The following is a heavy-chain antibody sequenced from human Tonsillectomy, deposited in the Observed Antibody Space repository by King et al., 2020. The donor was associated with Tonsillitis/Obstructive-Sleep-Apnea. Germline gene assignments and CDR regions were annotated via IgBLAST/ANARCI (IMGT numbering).Heavy chain of an antibody. J-gene: IGHJ4*02. V-gene: IGHV3-33*01. Sequence: QLVQSGGGVVQPGRSLRLSCAASGFTFSSCGMHWVRQAPGKGLEWVTIIWYDGSNKYYADSVKGRFTISRDNSKNTLYLQTNSLRVEDTAVYYCARSQVDFDYWGQGTLVTVSS. CDR3: ARSQVDFDY. CDR1: GFTFSSCG. CDR2: IWYDGSNK.